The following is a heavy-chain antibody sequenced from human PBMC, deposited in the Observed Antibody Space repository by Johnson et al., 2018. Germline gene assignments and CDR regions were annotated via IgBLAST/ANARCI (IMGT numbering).Heavy chain of an antibody. CDR2: IYYTGST. CDR1: GGSISSYY. V-gene: IGHV4-59*12. D-gene: IGHD3-3*01. J-gene: IGHJ5*02. Sequence: QVQLQESGPGLVKXSETLSLXCTVSGGSISSYYWSWIRQPPGKGLEWIGYIYYTGSTNYNPSLKSRVTISVDTSKNQFSLKVNSVTAADTAVYYWARGPYYDFWSGKNWFDPWGQGTLVTVSS. CDR3: ARGPYYDFWSGKNWFDP.